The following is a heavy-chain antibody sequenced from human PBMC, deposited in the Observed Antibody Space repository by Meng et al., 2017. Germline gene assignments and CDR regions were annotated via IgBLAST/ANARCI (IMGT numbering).Heavy chain of an antibody. CDR2: ISYDGSNK. D-gene: IGHD3-22*01. J-gene: IGHJ6*02. Sequence: GGSLRLSCAASGFTFSSYAMHWVRQAPGKGLEWVAVISYDGSNKYYADSVKGRFTISRDNSKNTLYLQMNSLRAEDPAVYYCARGSVVISAELSYYGMDVWGQGTTVTVSS. CDR3: ARGSVVISAELSYYGMDV. V-gene: IGHV3-30*04. CDR1: GFTFSSYA.